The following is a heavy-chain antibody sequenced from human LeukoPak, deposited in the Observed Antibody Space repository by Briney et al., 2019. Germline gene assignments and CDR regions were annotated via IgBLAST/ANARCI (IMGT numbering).Heavy chain of an antibody. J-gene: IGHJ6*02. CDR2: IIPILGIA. D-gene: IGHD3-10*01. V-gene: IGHV1-69*04. Sequence: ASVKVSCKASGYTFTSYDINWVRQAPGQGLEWMGRIIPILGIANYAQKFQGRVTITADKSTSTAYMELSSLRSEDTAVYYCEWGVTGYYYYYYGMDVWGQGTTVTVSS. CDR1: GYTFTSYD. CDR3: EWGVTGYYYYYYGMDV.